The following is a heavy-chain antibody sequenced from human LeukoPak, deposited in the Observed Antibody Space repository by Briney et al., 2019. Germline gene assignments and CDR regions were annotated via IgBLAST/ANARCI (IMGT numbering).Heavy chain of an antibody. CDR3: ALLGRYFDY. CDR1: GDFITAYY. Sequence: KSSETLSLTCTVSGDFITAYYWSWIRQPPGKGLEWIGYVYYSGSTEYNPSLRSRVTISLEMSKHQFSLNLTSVTAADTAVYYCALLGRYFDYWGQGTLVTVSS. J-gene: IGHJ4*02. CDR2: VYYSGST. V-gene: IGHV4-59*12.